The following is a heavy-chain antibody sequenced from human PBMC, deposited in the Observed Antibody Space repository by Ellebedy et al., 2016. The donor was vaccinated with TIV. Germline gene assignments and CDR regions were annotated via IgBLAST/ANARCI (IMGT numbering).Heavy chain of an antibody. J-gene: IGHJ4*02. V-gene: IGHV3-64*01. CDR1: GFTFSSYA. CDR2: ISSNGGST. Sequence: GESLKISXAASGFTFSSYAMHWVRQAPGKGLEYVSAISSNGGSTYYANSVKGRFTISRDNSKNTLYLQMGSLRAEDMAVYYCARDFVEYGGSGWGFDYWGQGTLVTVSS. D-gene: IGHD6-19*01. CDR3: ARDFVEYGGSGWGFDY.